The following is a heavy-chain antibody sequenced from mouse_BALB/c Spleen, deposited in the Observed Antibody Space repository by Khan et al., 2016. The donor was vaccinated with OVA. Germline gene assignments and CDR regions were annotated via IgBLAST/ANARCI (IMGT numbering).Heavy chain of an antibody. J-gene: IGHJ3*01. CDR2: IYPGSGTT. Sequence: QVRLQQSGPELVKPGASVKMSCKASGYKFTDYVISWVKQRTGQGLEWIGDIYPGSGTTYYNERFEGKATLTADKSPNTAYMQFRSLTSEDSAVYFCARSYDKGGAWFVYWGQGTLVTVSA. CDR3: ARSYDKGGAWFVY. V-gene: IGHV1-81*01. CDR1: GYKFTDYV. D-gene: IGHD2-3*01.